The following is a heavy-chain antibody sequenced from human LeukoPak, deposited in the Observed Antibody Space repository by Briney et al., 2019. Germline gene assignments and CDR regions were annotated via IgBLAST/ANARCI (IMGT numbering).Heavy chain of an antibody. CDR3: ARVGYYDSSGYYSQDAFDI. CDR2: IYHSGST. V-gene: IGHV4-38-2*02. CDR1: GYSISSGYY. J-gene: IGHJ3*02. D-gene: IGHD3-22*01. Sequence: PSETLSLTCTVSGYSISSGYYWGWIRQPPGKGLEWIGSIYHSGSTYYNPSLKSRVTISVDTSKNQFSLKLSSVTAADTAVYYCARVGYYDSSGYYSQDAFDIWGQGTMVTVSS.